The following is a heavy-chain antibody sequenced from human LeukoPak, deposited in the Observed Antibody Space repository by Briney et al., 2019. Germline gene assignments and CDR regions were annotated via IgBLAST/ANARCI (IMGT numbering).Heavy chain of an antibody. V-gene: IGHV4-38-2*02. D-gene: IGHD6-25*01. CDR2: IHDDGRT. J-gene: IGHJ5*02. CDR1: GDSMSDSIT. CDR3: AKVLTAAGLDL. Sequence: RPSETLSLTCSVSGDSMSDSITWGWVRQPPGKGLEWLANIHDDGRTAPNPSLRSRLTISQDRSKNQFSLKVSSVTAADTAFYYCAKVLTAAGLDLWGQGILVTVSS.